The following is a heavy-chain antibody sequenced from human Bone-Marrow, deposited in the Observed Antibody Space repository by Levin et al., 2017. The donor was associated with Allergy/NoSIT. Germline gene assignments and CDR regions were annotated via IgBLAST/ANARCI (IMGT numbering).Heavy chain of an antibody. D-gene: IGHD6-13*01. J-gene: IGHJ5*02. CDR2: INSDGSST. V-gene: IGHV3-74*01. CDR3: ARDSRRDFRGSSWYSNWFDP. Sequence: GESLKISCAASGFTFSSYWMHWVRQAPGKGLVWVSRINSDGSSTSYADSVKGRFTISRDNAKNTLYLQMNSLRAEDTAVYYCARDSRRDFRGSSWYSNWFDPWGQGTLVTVSS. CDR1: GFTFSSYW.